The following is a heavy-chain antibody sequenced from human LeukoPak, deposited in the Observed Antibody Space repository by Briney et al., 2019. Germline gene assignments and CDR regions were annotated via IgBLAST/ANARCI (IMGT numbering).Heavy chain of an antibody. V-gene: IGHV4-61*02. D-gene: IGHD3-16*01. CDR2: IYTSGST. Sequence: SETLSLTCTVSGGSISSGSYYWSWIREPAGKGLEWIGRIYTSGSTNYNPSLKSRVTISVDTSKNQFSLKLSSVTAADTAVYYCASYAGGYWGQGTLVTVSS. CDR3: ASYAGGY. J-gene: IGHJ4*02. CDR1: GGSISSGSYY.